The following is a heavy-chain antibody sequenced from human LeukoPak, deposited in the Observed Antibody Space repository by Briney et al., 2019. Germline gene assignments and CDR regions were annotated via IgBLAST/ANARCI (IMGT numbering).Heavy chain of an antibody. V-gene: IGHV3-64*04. J-gene: IGHJ1*01. CDR2: ITSNGGST. CDR1: GFTFSSYS. CDR3: ARDPCIAAAGRGRYLHH. D-gene: IGHD6-25*01. Sequence: PGGSLRLSCSGSGFTFSSYSMHWVRQAPGRGLEYVSGITSNGGSTYYADSMKGRFTISRDNSKHTLFLQMDSLRPEDTAVYFCARDPCIAAAGRGRYLHHWGQGTLVTVYS.